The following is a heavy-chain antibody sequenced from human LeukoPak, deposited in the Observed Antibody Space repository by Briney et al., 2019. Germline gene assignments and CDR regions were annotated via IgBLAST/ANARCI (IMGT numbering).Heavy chain of an antibody. D-gene: IGHD2-21*01. CDR2: ISGGGGRT. Sequence: GGSLRLSCAVSGLTFSSSWMDWVRQAPGKGLEWVSVISGGGGRTYYGDSVKGRFTISRDNSKNTVYLQMNSLRAEDTAVYYCAKDVRDIVVLIDTYMYWGQGTLVTVSS. J-gene: IGHJ4*02. V-gene: IGHV3-23*01. CDR1: GLTFSSSW. CDR3: AKDVRDIVVLIDTYMY.